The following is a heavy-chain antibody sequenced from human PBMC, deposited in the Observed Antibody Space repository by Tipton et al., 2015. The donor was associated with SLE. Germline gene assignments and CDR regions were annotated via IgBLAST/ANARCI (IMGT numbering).Heavy chain of an antibody. V-gene: IGHV1-2*02. D-gene: IGHD6-19*01. J-gene: IGHJ4*02. CDR3: ARGPPNQQIEAVADYYFDY. CDR2: INPNSGGT. Sequence: QLVQSGAEVKKPGASVKVSCKASGYTFTSYGINWVRQAPGQGLEWMGWINPNSGGTNYAQKFQGRVTMTRDTSISTAYMELSRLRSDDTAVYYCARGPPNQQIEAVADYYFDYWGQGTLVTVSS. CDR1: GYTFTSYG.